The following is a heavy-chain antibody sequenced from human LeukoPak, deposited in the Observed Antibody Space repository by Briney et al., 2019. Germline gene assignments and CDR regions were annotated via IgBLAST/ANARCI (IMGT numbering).Heavy chain of an antibody. V-gene: IGHV3-23*01. CDR1: GFTFSNYA. Sequence: PGGSLRLSCAASGFTFSNYAMDWVRQAPGKGLEWVSAISGTSGRTYYADSVKGRFTISRDNSKNTLYLQMNGLRAEDTAVYYCATTARVGQNWGQGTLVTVSS. CDR3: ATTARVGQN. D-gene: IGHD3/OR15-3a*01. J-gene: IGHJ4*02. CDR2: ISGTSGRT.